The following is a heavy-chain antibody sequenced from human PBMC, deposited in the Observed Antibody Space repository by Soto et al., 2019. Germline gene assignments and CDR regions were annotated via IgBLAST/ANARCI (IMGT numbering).Heavy chain of an antibody. CDR2: ISGSGGST. D-gene: IGHD1-7*01. J-gene: IGHJ4*02. Sequence: GGSLRLSCAASGFTFSSYAMSWVRQAPGKGLEWVSAISGSGGSTYYADSVKGRFTISRDNSKNTLYLQMNSLRAEDTAVYYCAKAGWNYQFQPEFDYWGQGTLVTVSS. V-gene: IGHV3-23*01. CDR3: AKAGWNYQFQPEFDY. CDR1: GFTFSSYA.